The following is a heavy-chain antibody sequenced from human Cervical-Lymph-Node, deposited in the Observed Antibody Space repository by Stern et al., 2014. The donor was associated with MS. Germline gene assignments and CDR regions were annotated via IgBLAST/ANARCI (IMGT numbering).Heavy chain of an antibody. CDR2: IHPSGNA. CDR3: ASGYRFFES. D-gene: IGHD5-18*01. J-gene: IGHJ4*02. V-gene: IGHV4-61*02. CDR1: GGSVSSGSSY. Sequence: VQLVESGPGLVKPSQTLSLTCTLSGGSVSSGSSYWSWIRQPAGKGLEWIGRIHPSGNAFYTPSLKTRVTISLDTIQKQVPPKLNAMTAADTAVYYCASGYRFFESWGQGTLVTVSS.